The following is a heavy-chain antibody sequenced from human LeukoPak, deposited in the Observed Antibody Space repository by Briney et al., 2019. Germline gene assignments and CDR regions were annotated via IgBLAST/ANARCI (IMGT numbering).Heavy chain of an antibody. CDR1: GYSISSGYY. J-gene: IGHJ4*02. Sequence: SETLSLTCTVSGYSISSGYYWGWIRQPPGKGLEWIGSIYHSGSTYYNPSLKSRVTISVDTSKNQFSLKLSSVTAADTAVYYCATGAPYDILTGYYNVGYFDYWGQGTLVTVSS. V-gene: IGHV4-38-2*02. CDR2: IYHSGST. CDR3: ATGAPYDILTGYYNVGYFDY. D-gene: IGHD3-9*01.